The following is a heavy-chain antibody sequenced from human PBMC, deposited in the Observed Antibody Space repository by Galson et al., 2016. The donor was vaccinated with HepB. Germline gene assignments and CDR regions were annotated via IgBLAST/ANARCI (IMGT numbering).Heavy chain of an antibody. CDR2: IRSKANSFAT. Sequence: SLRLSCAASGFTFSGSSMHWVCQASGKGLEWVGHIRSKANSFATAYTASVKGRFTISRDDSKNTLYLEMNSLRAEETAVYYCVRGQGSLLLDYWGQGTLVTVSS. V-gene: IGHV3-73*01. CDR3: VRGQGSLLLDY. D-gene: IGHD1-26*01. J-gene: IGHJ4*02. CDR1: GFTFSGSS.